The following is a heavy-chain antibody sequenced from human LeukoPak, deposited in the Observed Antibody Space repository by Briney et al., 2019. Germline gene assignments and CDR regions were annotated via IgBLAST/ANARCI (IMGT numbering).Heavy chain of an antibody. CDR1: GYTFTSYD. V-gene: IGHV1-8*01. J-gene: IGHJ3*01. D-gene: IGHD4/OR15-4a*01. Sequence: GASVKVSCKASGYTFTSYDINWVRQATGQGLEWMGWMNPNSGNTGYAQKLQGRVTMTRNTSISTAYMELSSLRSEDTAVYYCARVYTPDYGDTWGQGTMVTVSS. CDR2: MNPNSGNT. CDR3: ARVYTPDYGDT.